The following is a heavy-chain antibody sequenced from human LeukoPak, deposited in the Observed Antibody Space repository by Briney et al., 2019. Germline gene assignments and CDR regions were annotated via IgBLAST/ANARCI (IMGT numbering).Heavy chain of an antibody. V-gene: IGHV1-46*01. Sequence: ASVKVSCKASGYTFTSYYMHWVRRAPGQGPEYMGIINPSAGSTNYAQKFQGRITMTRDTSTSTVYMELSSLVSEDTAVYYCARERPNTCYFDYWGQGTLVTVSS. J-gene: IGHJ4*02. D-gene: IGHD1/OR15-1a*01. CDR2: INPSAGST. CDR3: ARERPNTCYFDY. CDR1: GYTFTSYY.